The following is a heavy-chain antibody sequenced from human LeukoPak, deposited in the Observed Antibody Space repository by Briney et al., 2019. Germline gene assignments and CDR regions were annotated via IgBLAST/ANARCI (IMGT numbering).Heavy chain of an antibody. Sequence: SETLSLTCTVSGGSISSSSYYWGWIRQPPGKGLEWIGSIYYSGSTYYNPSLKSRVTISVDTSKNQFSLKLSPVTAADTAVYYCARGSKAAAGTNYFDYWGQGTLVTVSS. V-gene: IGHV4-39*07. CDR2: IYYSGST. CDR3: ARGSKAAAGTNYFDY. D-gene: IGHD6-13*01. CDR1: GGSISSSSYY. J-gene: IGHJ4*02.